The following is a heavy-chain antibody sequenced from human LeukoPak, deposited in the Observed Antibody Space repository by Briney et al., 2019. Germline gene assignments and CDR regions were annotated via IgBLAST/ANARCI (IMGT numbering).Heavy chain of an antibody. CDR1: GFTFSSYA. D-gene: IGHD3-9*01. CDR2: ISGGGDTT. J-gene: IGHJ3*02. V-gene: IGHV3-23*01. Sequence: GSLTLSCAASGFTFSSYAMSWVRQAPGKGLEWVSAISGGGDTTYYADSVGGRFTISRDNSKNTMYLQMNSLRAEDTAVYYCARLVTGHAFDIWGQGTMVTISS. CDR3: ARLVTGHAFDI.